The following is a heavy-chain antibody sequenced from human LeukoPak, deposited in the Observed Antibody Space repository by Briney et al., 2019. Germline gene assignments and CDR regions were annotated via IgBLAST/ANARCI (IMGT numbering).Heavy chain of an antibody. CDR1: GFTFSSYD. CDR3: ARGDGYGSGSFNY. Sequence: GGSLRLSCAASGFTFSSYDMHWVRQAPGKGLEWVSAIGTAGDTYYPGSVKGRFTISRENAKNSLYLQMNSLRAGDTAVYYCARGDGYGSGSFNYWGQGTLVTVSS. V-gene: IGHV3-13*04. D-gene: IGHD3-10*01. CDR2: IGTAGDT. J-gene: IGHJ4*02.